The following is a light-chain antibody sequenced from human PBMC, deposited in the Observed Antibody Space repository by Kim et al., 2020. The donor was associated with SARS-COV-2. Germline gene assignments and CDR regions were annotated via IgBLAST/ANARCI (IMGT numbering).Light chain of an antibody. CDR3: RA. CDR1: QSVSSSY. J-gene: IGKJ1*01. V-gene: IGKV3D-7*01. Sequence: PGERVTLSSRASQSVSSSYLTWYQQKPGQAPRLLIYGASTRATSIAARCSGSGSGTDFTHTISSLQPEDFAVYCPRAFGQGTKVDIK. CDR2: GAS.